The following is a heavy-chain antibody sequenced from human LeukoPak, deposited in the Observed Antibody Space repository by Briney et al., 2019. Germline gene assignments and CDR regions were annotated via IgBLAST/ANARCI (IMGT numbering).Heavy chain of an antibody. D-gene: IGHD1-26*01. Sequence: PSETLSLTCAVYGGSFSGYYWSWIRQPPGKGLEWIGEINHSGSTNYNPSLKSRVTISVDTSKNQFSLKLSSVTAADTAVYYCARGHSGSYRDYWGQGTLVTVSS. CDR2: INHSGST. CDR3: ARGHSGSYRDY. J-gene: IGHJ4*02. CDR1: GGSFSGYY. V-gene: IGHV4-34*01.